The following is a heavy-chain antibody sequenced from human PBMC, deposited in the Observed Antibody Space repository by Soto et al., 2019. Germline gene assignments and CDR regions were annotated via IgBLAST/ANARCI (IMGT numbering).Heavy chain of an antibody. V-gene: IGHV3-49*03. CDR1: GFTFGYYA. D-gene: IGHD3-3*01. CDR2: IRSKAYGGTT. J-gene: IGHJ6*03. Sequence: PGGSLILSCTASGFTFGYYAMSWFRQKPGKGLEWVGFIRSKAYGGTTEYAASVKGRFTISRDDSKSIAYLQMNSLKTEDTAVYYCTRDRVDYDFWSGYRQGNYYYYYMDVWGKGTTVTVSS. CDR3: TRDRVDYDFWSGYRQGNYYYYYMDV.